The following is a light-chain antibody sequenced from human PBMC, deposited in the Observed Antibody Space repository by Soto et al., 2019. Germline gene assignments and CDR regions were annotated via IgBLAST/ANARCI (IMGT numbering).Light chain of an antibody. J-gene: IGLJ1*01. CDR1: SSNIGAGYD. CDR2: GSS. Sequence: QSVLTQPPSVSGAPGQRATISCTGSSSNIGAGYDVHWYQQLPGSAPKLLIYGSSNRPSGVPDRFSASKSGTSASLAITGLQAEDEADYYCQSYDSSLSGFYVFGTGTKVTVL. CDR3: QSYDSSLSGFYV. V-gene: IGLV1-40*01.